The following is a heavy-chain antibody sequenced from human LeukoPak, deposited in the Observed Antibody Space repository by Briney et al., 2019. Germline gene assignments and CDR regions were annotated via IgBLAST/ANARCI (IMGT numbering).Heavy chain of an antibody. CDR1: GFTFTNYA. Sequence: GGSLRLSCEASGFTFTNYAMHWVRQAPGKGLEWLALIRFDGSTQYYAESVKGRFTVSRDNSKRTLYLQMNNLRPEDTAVFYCAKDGGLNIDYWGQGTLVTVSS. V-gene: IGHV3-30*02. D-gene: IGHD6-25*01. J-gene: IGHJ4*02. CDR2: IRFDGSTQ. CDR3: AKDGGLNIDY.